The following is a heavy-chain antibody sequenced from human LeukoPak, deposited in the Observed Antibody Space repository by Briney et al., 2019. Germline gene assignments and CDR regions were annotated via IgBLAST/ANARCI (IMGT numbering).Heavy chain of an antibody. CDR1: GFTFSTNY. J-gene: IGHJ4*02. CDR3: ARDLNYYDSSGYGH. V-gene: IGHV3-53*01. CDR2: IYSGGSP. D-gene: IGHD3-22*01. Sequence: GGSLRLSCAASGFTFSTNYMSWVRQAPGKGLEWVSVIYSGGSPYYADSGKGRFTISRDNSKNTLYLQMNSLRAEDTAVYYCARDLNYYDSSGYGHWGQGTLVTVSS.